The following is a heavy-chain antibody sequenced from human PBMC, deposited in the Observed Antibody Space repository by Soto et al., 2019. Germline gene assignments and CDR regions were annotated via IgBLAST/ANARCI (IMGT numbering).Heavy chain of an antibody. V-gene: IGHV1-3*01. CDR3: ARDRGRMIQLWLPDY. CDR2: INAGNGNT. D-gene: IGHD5-18*01. CDR1: GYTFTSYA. J-gene: IGHJ4*02. Sequence: GASVNVSCKASGYTFTSYAMHWVRQAPGQRLEWMGWINAGNGNTKYSQKFQGRVTITRDTSASTAYMELSSLRSEDTAVYYCARDRGRMIQLWLPDYWGQGTL.